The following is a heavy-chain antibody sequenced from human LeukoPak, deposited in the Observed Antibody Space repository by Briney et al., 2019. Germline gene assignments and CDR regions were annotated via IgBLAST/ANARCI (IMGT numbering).Heavy chain of an antibody. CDR2: ISAYNGNT. V-gene: IGHV1-18*01. D-gene: IGHD6-13*01. Sequence: ASVKVSCKASGYTFTSYGISWVRQAPGQGLEWMGWISAYNGNTNYAQKLQGRVTMTTDTSTSTAYMELRSLRSDDTAVYYCARDGDGRSGPIAAVRFDPWGQGTLVTVSS. CDR1: GYTFTSYG. CDR3: ARDGDGRSGPIAAVRFDP. J-gene: IGHJ5*02.